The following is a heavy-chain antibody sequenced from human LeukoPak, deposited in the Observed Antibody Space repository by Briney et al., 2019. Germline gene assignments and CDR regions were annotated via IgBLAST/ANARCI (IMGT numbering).Heavy chain of an antibody. CDR2: IIPIFGTA. V-gene: IGHV1-69*13. CDR3: ARSPTSGSYYTYFDY. CDR1: GGTFSSYA. J-gene: IGHJ4*02. Sequence: SVKVSCKASGGTFSSYAISWVRQAPGQGLEWMGGIIPIFGTANYAQKFQGRVTITADETTNTDYMELSSLRSEDTAVYYCARSPTSGSYYTYFDYWGQGTLVTVSS. D-gene: IGHD3-10*01.